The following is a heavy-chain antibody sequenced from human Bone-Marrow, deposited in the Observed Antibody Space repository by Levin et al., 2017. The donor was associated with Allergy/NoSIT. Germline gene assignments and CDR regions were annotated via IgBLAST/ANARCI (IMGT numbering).Heavy chain of an antibody. V-gene: IGHV3-13*04. J-gene: IGHJ3*02. D-gene: IGHD3-9*01. Sequence: LSLTCAVSGFTFKNYDMHWVRQPTGKGLEWVSAIDTGGDTYYPGSVKGRFTISRENGKKSVYLQMNSLRAGDTAVYYCARAASRYDILSGHFGFDIWGQGTTVTVSS. CDR1: GFTFKNYD. CDR2: IDTGGDT. CDR3: ARAASRYDILSGHFGFDI.